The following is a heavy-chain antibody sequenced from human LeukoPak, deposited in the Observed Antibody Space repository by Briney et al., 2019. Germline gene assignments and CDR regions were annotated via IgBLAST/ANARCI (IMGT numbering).Heavy chain of an antibody. CDR3: ASSIAAFFDC. D-gene: IGHD6-6*01. J-gene: IGHJ4*02. CDR1: GGSISSGSYY. Sequence: SETLSLTCTVSGGSISSGSYYWSWIRQPAGKGLEWIGRIYTSGSTNYNPSLKSRVTISVDTSKNQFSLKLSSVTAADTAVYYCASSIAAFFDCWGQGTLVTVSS. V-gene: IGHV4-61*02. CDR2: IYTSGST.